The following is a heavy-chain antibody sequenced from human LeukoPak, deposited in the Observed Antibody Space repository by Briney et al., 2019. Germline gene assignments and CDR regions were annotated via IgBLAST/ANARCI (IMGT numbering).Heavy chain of an antibody. Sequence: GGSLRLSCAVSGFTFSSYWMSWVRQAPGEGLEWVSAISGSGGSTYYADSVKGRFTISRDNSKNTLYLQMNSLRAEDTAVYYCAKGGEHIVVVTAIGAFDIWGQGTMVTVSS. J-gene: IGHJ3*02. CDR1: GFTFSSYW. V-gene: IGHV3-23*01. CDR3: AKGGEHIVVVTAIGAFDI. D-gene: IGHD2-21*02. CDR2: ISGSGGST.